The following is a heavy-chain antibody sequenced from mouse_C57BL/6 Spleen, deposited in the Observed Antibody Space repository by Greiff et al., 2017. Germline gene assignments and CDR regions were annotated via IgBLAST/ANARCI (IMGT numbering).Heavy chain of an antibody. J-gene: IGHJ3*01. V-gene: IGHV1-85*01. Sequence: QVQLKESGPELVKPGASVKLSCKASGYTFTSYDINWVKQRPGQGLEWIGWIYPRDGSTKYNEKFKGKATLTVDTSSSTAYMELHSLTSEDSAVYFCARHYDYDGFAYWGQGTLVTVSA. CDR1: GYTFTSYD. CDR2: IYPRDGST. CDR3: ARHYDYDGFAY. D-gene: IGHD2-4*01.